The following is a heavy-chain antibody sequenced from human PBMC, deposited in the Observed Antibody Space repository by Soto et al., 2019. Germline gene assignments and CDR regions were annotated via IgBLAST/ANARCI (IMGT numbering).Heavy chain of an antibody. CDR3: AREKAATIDY. CDR1: GGSISSGGYY. Sequence: LSLTCTVSGGSISSGGYYWSWIRQHPGKGLEWIGYIYYSGSTYYNPSLKSRVTISVDTSKNQFSLKLSSVTAADTAVYYCAREKAATIDYWGQGTLVTVSS. V-gene: IGHV4-31*03. CDR2: IYYSGST. J-gene: IGHJ4*02. D-gene: IGHD2-15*01.